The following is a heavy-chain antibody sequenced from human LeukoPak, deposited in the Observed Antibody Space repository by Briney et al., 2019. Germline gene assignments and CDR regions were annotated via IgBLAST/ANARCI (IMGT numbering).Heavy chain of an antibody. J-gene: IGHJ5*02. CDR2: IRTDGSEK. CDR3: ARDYTGYFP. Sequence: GGSLRLSCEASGFTFSSYWMSWVRQAPGKGLEWVANIRTDGSEKYYVDSVKGRFTISRDNAKNSLYLQMNSLRAEDTAVYYCARDYTGYFPWGQGTLVIVSS. D-gene: IGHD3-22*01. CDR1: GFTFSSYW. V-gene: IGHV3-7*03.